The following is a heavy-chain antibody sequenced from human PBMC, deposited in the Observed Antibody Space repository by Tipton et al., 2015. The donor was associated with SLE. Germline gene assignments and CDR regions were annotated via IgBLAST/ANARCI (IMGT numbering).Heavy chain of an antibody. CDR1: GGSISSYY. Sequence: CTVSGGSISSYYWSWIRQPPGKGLEWIGYIYYSGSTNYNPSLKSRVTISVDTSKNQFSLKLSSVTAADTAVYYCARDPAPYSSPSEYFDLWGRGTLVTVSS. V-gene: IGHV4-59*01. J-gene: IGHJ2*01. CDR2: IYYSGST. CDR3: ARDPAPYSSPSEYFDL. D-gene: IGHD6-6*01.